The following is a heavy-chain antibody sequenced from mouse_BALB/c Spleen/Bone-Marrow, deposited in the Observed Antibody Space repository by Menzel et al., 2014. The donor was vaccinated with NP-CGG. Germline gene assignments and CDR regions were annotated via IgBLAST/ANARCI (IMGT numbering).Heavy chain of an antibody. V-gene: IGHV1-54*03. CDR2: INPGSGGN. CDR3: ARSIYDGYSEAMDY. CDR1: GYAFTNYL. J-gene: IGHJ4*01. Sequence: QVQLKQSGAELVGPGTSVKVSCKASGYAFTNYLIDWVKQRPGQGLEWIGVINPGSGGNNYNEKFKGKATLTADKSSSTAYMQLSSLTSDDSAVYFCARSIYDGYSEAMDYWGQGTSVTVSS. D-gene: IGHD2-3*01.